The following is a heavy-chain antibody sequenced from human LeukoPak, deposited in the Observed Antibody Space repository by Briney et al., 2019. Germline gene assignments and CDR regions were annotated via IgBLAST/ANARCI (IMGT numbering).Heavy chain of an antibody. CDR2: ISYDGSNK. CDR3: AKARAD. J-gene: IGHJ4*02. Sequence: GRSLRLSCAASGFTFSSYAMHWVRQAPGKGLEWVAVISYDGSNKYYADSVKGRFTISRDNSKNTLYLQMNSLRAEDTAVYYCAKARADWGQGTLVTVSS. CDR1: GFTFSSYA. V-gene: IGHV3-30-3*01.